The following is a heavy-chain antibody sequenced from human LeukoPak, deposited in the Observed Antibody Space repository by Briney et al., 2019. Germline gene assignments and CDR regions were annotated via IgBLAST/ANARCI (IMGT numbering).Heavy chain of an antibody. V-gene: IGHV1-3*01. Sequence: KFQGRVTITRDTSASTAYMELSSLRSDDTAVYYCARAWYEDYGVYVFDWFDPWGQGTLVTVSS. CDR3: ARAWYEDYGVYVFDWFDP. J-gene: IGHJ5*02. D-gene: IGHD4-17*01.